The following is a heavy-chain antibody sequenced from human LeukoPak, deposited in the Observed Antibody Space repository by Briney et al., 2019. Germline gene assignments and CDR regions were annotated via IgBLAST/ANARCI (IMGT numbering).Heavy chain of an antibody. D-gene: IGHD2-15*01. J-gene: IGHJ3*02. CDR1: GFTFSSYA. CDR3: ARDYCSGGSCYYAFDI. CDR2: ISHDGSNK. V-gene: IGHV3-30-3*01. Sequence: GSLRLSCAASGFTFSSYAMHWVRQAPGKGLEWVAVISHDGSNKYYADSVRGRFTISRDNSKNMLYLQMNSLRAEDTAVYYCARDYCSGGSCYYAFDIWGQGTMVTVSS.